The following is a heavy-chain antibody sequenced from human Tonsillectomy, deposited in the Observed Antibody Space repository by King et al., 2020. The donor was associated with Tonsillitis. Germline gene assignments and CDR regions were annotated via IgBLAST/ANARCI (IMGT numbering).Heavy chain of an antibody. Sequence: VQLVESGGGLVQPGGSLRLSCAASGFTFRRYAMSWVRQVPGKGLEWVSVISGSGDSTDYADSVKGRFTVSRDNSKSTVFLQMNSLRAEDTAVYYCAKDGAGRDYFFYYMDVWGKGTTVTVSS. CDR3: AKDGAGRDYFFYYMDV. CDR1: GFTFRRYA. D-gene: IGHD3-10*01. CDR2: ISGSGDST. J-gene: IGHJ6*03. V-gene: IGHV3-23*04.